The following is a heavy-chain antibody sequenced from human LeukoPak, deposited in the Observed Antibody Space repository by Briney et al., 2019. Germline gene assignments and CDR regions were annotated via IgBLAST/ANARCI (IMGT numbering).Heavy chain of an antibody. CDR1: GYSFSSYW. V-gene: IGHV5-51*01. CDR2: IYPDDSDT. CDR3: AIMGNGGSRHLLIWDY. Sequence: GESLKISCKGSGYSFSSYWIGWVRQMPGKGLEWMGIIYPDDSDTRYSPPFQGQVTISADKSISTAYLQWSSLKASDTAMYYCAIMGNGGSRHLLIWDYWGQGTLVTVSS. D-gene: IGHD2-15*01. J-gene: IGHJ4*02.